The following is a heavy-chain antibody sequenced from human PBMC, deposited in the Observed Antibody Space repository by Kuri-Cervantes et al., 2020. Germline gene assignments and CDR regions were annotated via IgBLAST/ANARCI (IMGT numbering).Heavy chain of an antibody. CDR1: GGSISSYY. Sequence: GSLRLTCTVSGGSISSYYWSWIRQPPGKGLEWIGYIYYSGSTNYNPSLKSRVTISVDTSKNQFSLKLSSVTAADTAVYYCARTRTYYFDYWGQGTLVTVSS. J-gene: IGHJ4*02. CDR3: ARTRTYYFDY. CDR2: IYYSGST. V-gene: IGHV4-59*01. D-gene: IGHD1-7*01.